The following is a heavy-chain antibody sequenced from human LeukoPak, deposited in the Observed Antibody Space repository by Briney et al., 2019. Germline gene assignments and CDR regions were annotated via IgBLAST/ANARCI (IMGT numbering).Heavy chain of an antibody. CDR3: ARDRGREIDY. V-gene: IGHV3-30-3*01. CDR1: GFTFSSYA. Sequence: GGSLRLSCAASGFTFSSYAMHWVRQAPGKGLEWVAVISYDGSNKYYADSVKGRFTISRDNSKNTLYLQMNSLRAEDTAVYYCARDRGREIDYWGQGTLVTVSS. CDR2: ISYDGSNK. J-gene: IGHJ4*02. D-gene: IGHD1-26*01.